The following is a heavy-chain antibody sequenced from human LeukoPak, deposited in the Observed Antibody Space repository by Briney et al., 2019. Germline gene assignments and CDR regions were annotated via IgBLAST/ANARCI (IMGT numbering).Heavy chain of an antibody. D-gene: IGHD4-23*01. CDR3: ARAGGGNLHFDY. J-gene: IGHJ4*02. V-gene: IGHV4-59*01. Sequence: SETLSLTCTVSGGSISSYYWSWIRQPPGKGLEWIGYLYYGGSTNYNPSLKSRVTISVDTSKKQFSLKLSSVTAADTAVYYCARAGGGNLHFDYWGQGTLVTVSS. CDR2: LYYGGST. CDR1: GGSISSYY.